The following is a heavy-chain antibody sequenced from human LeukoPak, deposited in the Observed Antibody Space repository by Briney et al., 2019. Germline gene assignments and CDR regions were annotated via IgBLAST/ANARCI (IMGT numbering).Heavy chain of an antibody. CDR3: AREASIAAHDAFDI. Sequence: SETLSLTCTVSGDSISSGNYWGWIRQPPGKGLEWIGSIFHTGSTYYNLSLKSRVTISVDTSKNQFSLKLSSVTAADTAVYYCAREASIAAHDAFDIWGQGTMVTVSS. CDR1: GDSISSGNY. D-gene: IGHD6-6*01. J-gene: IGHJ3*02. CDR2: IFHTGST. V-gene: IGHV4-38-2*02.